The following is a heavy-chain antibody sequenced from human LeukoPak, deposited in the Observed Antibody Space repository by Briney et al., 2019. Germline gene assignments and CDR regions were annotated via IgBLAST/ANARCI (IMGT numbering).Heavy chain of an antibody. CDR2: IYPGDSDT. CDR3: ARHQGYSGYDYRY. Sequence: GESLKISCKGSGYSFANYWIGWVRQMPGKGLEWMGIIYPGDSDTRYSPSFQGQVTISADKSISTAYLQWSSLKASDTAIYYCARHQGYSGYDYRYWGQGTLVTVSS. V-gene: IGHV5-51*01. D-gene: IGHD5-12*01. J-gene: IGHJ4*02. CDR1: GYSFANYW.